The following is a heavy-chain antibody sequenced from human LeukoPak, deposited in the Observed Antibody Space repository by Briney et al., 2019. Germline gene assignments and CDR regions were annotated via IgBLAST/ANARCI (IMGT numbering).Heavy chain of an antibody. CDR3: AKDMGYDILTGYSLFDY. D-gene: IGHD3-9*01. J-gene: IGHJ4*02. CDR1: GFTFSSYA. CDR2: ISASSSYI. Sequence: GGSLRLSCAASGFTFSSYAMSGVRQAPGKGLEWVSFISASSSYIYYADSVKGRFIISRDNAKNSLYLQMNSLRAEDTALYYCAKDMGYDILTGYSLFDYWGQGTLVTVSS. V-gene: IGHV3-21*04.